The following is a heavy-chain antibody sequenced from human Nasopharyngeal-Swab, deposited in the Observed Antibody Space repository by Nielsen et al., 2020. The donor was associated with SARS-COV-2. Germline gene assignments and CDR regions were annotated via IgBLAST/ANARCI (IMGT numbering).Heavy chain of an antibody. J-gene: IGHJ4*02. Sequence: GESLKISCSASGFTFSSYSMTLVRQTPGKGLQLVSSIGGSGTDIYYADSVRGRFTTSRDNSKNTLSLHMNSLRADDTAVYYCAIGSSGTYGEAYWGQGALVTVSS. D-gene: IGHD1-26*01. CDR1: GFTFSSYS. V-gene: IGHV3-21*04. CDR3: AIGSSGTYGEAY. CDR2: IGGSGTDI.